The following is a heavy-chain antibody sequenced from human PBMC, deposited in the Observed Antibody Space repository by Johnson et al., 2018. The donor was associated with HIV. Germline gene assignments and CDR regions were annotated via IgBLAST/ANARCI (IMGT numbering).Heavy chain of an antibody. Sequence: QVQLVESGGDLVKPGGSLRLSCGASEFILSDYYISWVRQAPEKGLEWISYISSSGGTIFYANSVKGRFTISRDNSRNRLYLQMSSLRADDTAVYYCASDYGGTKDAFDIWGQGTMVTVSS. D-gene: IGHD3-10*01. CDR3: ASDYGGTKDAFDI. CDR2: ISSSGGTI. J-gene: IGHJ3*02. V-gene: IGHV3-11*01. CDR1: EFILSDYY.